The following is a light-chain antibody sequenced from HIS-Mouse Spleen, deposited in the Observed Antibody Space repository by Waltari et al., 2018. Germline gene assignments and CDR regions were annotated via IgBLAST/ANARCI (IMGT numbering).Light chain of an antibody. CDR1: SSNIGSNY. Sequence: QPVLTQPPSASGTPGQGVNISCSGTSSNIGSNYVYWYQQLPGTAPKLLIYRNNQRPSGVPDRFSGSKSGTSASLAISGLRSEDEADYYCAAWDDSLSGPVFGGGTKLTVL. CDR2: RNN. CDR3: AAWDDSLSGPV. J-gene: IGLJ3*02. V-gene: IGLV1-47*01.